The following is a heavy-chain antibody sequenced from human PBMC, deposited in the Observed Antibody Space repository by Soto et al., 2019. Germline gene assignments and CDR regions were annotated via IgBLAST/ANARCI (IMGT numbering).Heavy chain of an antibody. Sequence: SHTLSLTCAISGYSVSSNSAAWKLIRQSPSRGLEWLGRTYYRSKWYNDYAVSVKSRITINPDTSKNQFSLQLNSVTPEDTAVYYCARDKEGGSYWGAWFDPWGQGTLVTVSS. CDR2: TYYRSKWYN. J-gene: IGHJ5*02. CDR3: ARDKEGGSYWGAWFDP. D-gene: IGHD1-26*01. V-gene: IGHV6-1*01. CDR1: GYSVSSNSAA.